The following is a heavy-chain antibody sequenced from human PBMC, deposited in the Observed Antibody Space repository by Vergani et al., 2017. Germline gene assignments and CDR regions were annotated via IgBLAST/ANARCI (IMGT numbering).Heavy chain of an antibody. CDR3: ARVQELYDFWSGYRVRYYYYMNV. CDR2: INHSGST. Sequence: QVKLQQWGAGLLKLSDTLSLTGAVHGGSSSGYYWSWIRQLPGKGLGWIGEINHSGSTNYNPSLKSRVTISVDTSKNQFSLTLSSVTAADTAVYYCARVQELYDFWSGYRVRYYYYMNVWGKGTTVTVSS. J-gene: IGHJ6*03. V-gene: IGHV4-34*01. CDR1: GGSSSGYY. D-gene: IGHD3-3*01.